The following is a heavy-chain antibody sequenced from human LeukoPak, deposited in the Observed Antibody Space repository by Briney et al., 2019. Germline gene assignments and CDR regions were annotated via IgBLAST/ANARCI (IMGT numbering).Heavy chain of an antibody. CDR3: AKSSYYDSSGYCREYYFDY. CDR2: ISGSGGST. Sequence: QTSETLSLTCTVSGGSISSYYWSWVRQAPGKGLEWVSAISGSGGSTNYADSVKGRVTVSRDNSKSTLYLQMNSLRAEDTAVYYCAKSSYYDSSGYCREYYFDYWGQGTLVTVSS. D-gene: IGHD3-22*01. CDR1: GGSISSYY. J-gene: IGHJ4*02. V-gene: IGHV3-23*01.